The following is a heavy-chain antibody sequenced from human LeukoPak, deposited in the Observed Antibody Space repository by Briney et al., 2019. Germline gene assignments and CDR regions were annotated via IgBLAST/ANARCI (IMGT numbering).Heavy chain of an antibody. J-gene: IGHJ4*02. CDR3: ARVSGYWGSGNFYFDY. V-gene: IGHV3-48*03. Sequence: GGSLRLSCAASGFTFSHFEMNWLRQPPGKGLEWIAFITTIGTTMYYADSVKGRFTISRDNAENSLYLQLNSLRAEDTAVYYCARVSGYWGSGNFYFDYWGQGTLVTVSS. D-gene: IGHD3-10*01. CDR1: GFTFSHFE. CDR2: ITTIGTTM.